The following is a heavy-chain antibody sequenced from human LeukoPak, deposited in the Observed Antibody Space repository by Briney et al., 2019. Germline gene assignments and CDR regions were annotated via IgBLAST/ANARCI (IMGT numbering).Heavy chain of an antibody. CDR1: GFTFSSYW. V-gene: IGHV3-74*03. CDR2: IFGDGSST. Sequence: GRSLGLSCAASGFTFSSYWMYWVRHAPGKGLVWVSRIFGDGSSTKYADSVKGRFTISRDNAKNTLYLQMNSLRVEDTAVYYCTRGGSTHFDYWGQGTLVTVSS. D-gene: IGHD3-16*01. J-gene: IGHJ4*02. CDR3: TRGGSTHFDY.